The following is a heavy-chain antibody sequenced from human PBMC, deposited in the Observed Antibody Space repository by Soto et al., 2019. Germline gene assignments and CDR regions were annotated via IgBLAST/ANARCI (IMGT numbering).Heavy chain of an antibody. CDR1: GYTFTSYA. D-gene: IGHD6-13*01. CDR3: ARGRCWSYFDY. Sequence: QVQLVQSGAEVKKPGASVKVSCKASGYTFTSYAIHWVRQAPGQRLEWMGWINTAKDNTKYSHKFQGRVTITRDTSVSIVYMELSSLISEDTAVYYWARGRCWSYFDYWGQGTLVTVSS. V-gene: IGHV1-3*04. J-gene: IGHJ4*02. CDR2: INTAKDNT.